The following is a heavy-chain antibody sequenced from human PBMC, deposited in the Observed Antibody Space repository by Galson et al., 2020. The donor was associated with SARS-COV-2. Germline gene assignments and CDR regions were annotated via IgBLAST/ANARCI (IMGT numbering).Heavy chain of an antibody. D-gene: IGHD1-26*01. CDR2: ISSDGSNT. J-gene: IGHJ4*02. V-gene: IGHV3-30*18. CDR1: GFTFSSYG. CDR3: AKTYSGSYLHYFDY. Sequence: GESLKISCAASGFTFSSYGMHWVRQAPGRGLEWVAVISSDGSNTYYADSVKGRFTISRDNSKNTLYLQMNSLRAEDTAVYYCAKTYSGSYLHYFDYWGQGTLVTVAS.